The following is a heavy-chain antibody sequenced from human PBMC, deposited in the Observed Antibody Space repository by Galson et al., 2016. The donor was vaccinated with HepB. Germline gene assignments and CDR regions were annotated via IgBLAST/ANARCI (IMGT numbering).Heavy chain of an antibody. V-gene: IGHV4-59*02. J-gene: IGHJ6*02. CDR2: IHYSGHT. Sequence: SETLSLTCTVSGGSVTSYYWSWIRQPPGRGLEWIGFIHYSGHTNNNHSLKSRVTLSVDMSKNQHSLRLSSVTAAATAVYYCASTHITLRPGYNGMDVWGQGTTVTVSS. CDR1: GGSVTSYY. D-gene: IGHD2-21*01. CDR3: ASTHITLRPGYNGMDV.